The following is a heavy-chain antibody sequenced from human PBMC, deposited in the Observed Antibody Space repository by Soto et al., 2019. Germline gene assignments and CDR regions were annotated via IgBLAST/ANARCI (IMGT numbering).Heavy chain of an antibody. D-gene: IGHD3-16*01. CDR1: GFTLSGYW. J-gene: IGHJ4*02. Sequence: EVQLVESGGGLVQPGGSLRLTCAASGFTLSGYWMSWVRQAPGKGLEWVANIKQDGSNKYYVDSVRGRFTISRDNAKNSLYLQMNSLTAEDTALYYCARGGGNFDQWGQGTLVTVSS. V-gene: IGHV3-7*04. CDR2: IKQDGSNK. CDR3: ARGGGNFDQ.